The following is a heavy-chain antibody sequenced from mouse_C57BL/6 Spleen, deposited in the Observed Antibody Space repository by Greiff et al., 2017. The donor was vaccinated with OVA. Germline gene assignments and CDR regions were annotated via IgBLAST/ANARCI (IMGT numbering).Heavy chain of an antibody. D-gene: IGHD1-1*01. CDR1: GFTFSDYG. Sequence: EVQLVESGGGLVKHGGSLKLSCAASGFTFSDYGMHWVRQAPEKGLEWVAYISSGSSTIYYADTVKGRFTISRDNAKNTLFLQMTSLRSEDTAMYYCARIYYYGSPYAMDYWGQGTSVTVSS. V-gene: IGHV5-17*01. CDR3: ARIYYYGSPYAMDY. J-gene: IGHJ4*01. CDR2: ISSGSSTI.